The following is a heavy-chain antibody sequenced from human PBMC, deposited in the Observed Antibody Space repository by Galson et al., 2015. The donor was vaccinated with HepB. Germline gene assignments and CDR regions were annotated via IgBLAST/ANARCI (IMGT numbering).Heavy chain of an antibody. CDR1: GFTFGDYA. V-gene: IGHV3-49*04. CDR2: IRSKAYGGTT. D-gene: IGHD1-26*01. CDR3: TRDRWELPLTYYYYYGMDV. Sequence: SLRLSCAASGFTFGDYAMSWVRQAPGKGLEWVGFIRSKAYGGTTEYAASVKGRFTISRDDSKSIAYLQMNSLKTEDTAVYYCTRDRWELPLTYYYYYGMDVWGQGTTVTVSS. J-gene: IGHJ6*02.